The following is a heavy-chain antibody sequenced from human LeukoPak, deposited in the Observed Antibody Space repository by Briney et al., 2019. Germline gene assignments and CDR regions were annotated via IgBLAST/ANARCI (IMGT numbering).Heavy chain of an antibody. D-gene: IGHD3-16*01. CDR2: IYYSGST. J-gene: IGHJ1*01. V-gene: IGHV4-39*07. CDR1: GGSISSSSYY. Sequence: SETLSLTCTVSGGSISSSSYYWGWIRQTPGKGLEWIGNIYYSGSTYYNPSLKSRVSISLDTSKNQFSLKLSSVTAADTAVYYCAKDDAWGRYKHWGQGTLVTVS. CDR3: AKDDAWGRYKH.